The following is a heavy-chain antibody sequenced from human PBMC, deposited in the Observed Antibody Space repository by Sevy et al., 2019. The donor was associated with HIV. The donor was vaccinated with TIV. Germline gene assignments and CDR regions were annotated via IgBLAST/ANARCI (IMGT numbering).Heavy chain of an antibody. D-gene: IGHD5-12*01. Sequence: ASVKVSCKASGYTFTGYYMHWVRQTPGQGLEWVGWINTLSGGTNYAQKFQGRATMTRDTSISTAYMEVTRLGSDDTAVFYCAGGFSGYDLFPSGFDYWGQGTLVTVSS. CDR1: GYTFTGYY. CDR2: INTLSGGT. V-gene: IGHV1-2*02. J-gene: IGHJ4*02. CDR3: AGGFSGYDLFPSGFDY.